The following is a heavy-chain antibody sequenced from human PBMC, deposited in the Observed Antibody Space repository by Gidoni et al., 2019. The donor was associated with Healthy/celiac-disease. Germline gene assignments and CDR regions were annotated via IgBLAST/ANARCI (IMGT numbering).Heavy chain of an antibody. D-gene: IGHD6-19*01. V-gene: IGHV4-39*01. CDR3: ARQVRGWGRISYYFDY. CDR2: IYYSGST. Sequence: QLQLQESGPGLVKPSETLSLTCPVSGGSISSSSYYWGWLRQPPGKGLEWIGSIYYSGSTYYNPSLKSRVTISVDTSKNQFSLKLSSVTAADTAVYYCARQVRGWGRISYYFDYWGQGTLVTVSS. J-gene: IGHJ4*02. CDR1: GGSISSSSYY.